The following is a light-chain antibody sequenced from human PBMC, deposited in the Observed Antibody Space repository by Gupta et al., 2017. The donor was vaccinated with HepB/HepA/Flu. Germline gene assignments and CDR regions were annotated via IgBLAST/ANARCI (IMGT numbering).Light chain of an antibody. J-gene: IGLJ2*01. CDR2: DVS. V-gene: IGLV2-14*03. CDR1: GSDVGGYKS. CDR3: TSFRSGSTLVI. Sequence: QSVLPHPASVSRSPAQTITISCPVTGSDVGGYKSVSWYQHYPGRAPKLLIYDVSNRPSGVSNRFSGSKTGNSASLTISGLQAEDEAVYYCTSFRSGSTLVIFGGGTELTVL.